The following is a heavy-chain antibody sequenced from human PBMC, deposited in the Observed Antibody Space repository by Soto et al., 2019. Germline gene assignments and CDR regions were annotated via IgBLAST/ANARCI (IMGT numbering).Heavy chain of an antibody. CDR3: ARHTPAISISDH. J-gene: IGHJ4*02. CDR2: IYYSGST. V-gene: IGHV4-39*01. D-gene: IGHD2-15*01. CDR1: GRPISNRSSY. Sequence: SDALSRTCSSSGRPISNRSSYRGWIHQPPVKGLEWIGSIYYSGSTYYNPSLKSRVTISVDTSKNQFSLKLSSVTAADTAVYYCARHTPAISISDHWGQGTLVTVSS.